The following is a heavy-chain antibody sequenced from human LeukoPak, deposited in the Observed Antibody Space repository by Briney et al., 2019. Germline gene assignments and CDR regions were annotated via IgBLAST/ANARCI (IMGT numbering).Heavy chain of an antibody. D-gene: IGHD4/OR15-4a*01. CDR2: IYTSGGT. J-gene: IGHJ2*01. Sequence: PSQTLSLTCTVSNGSISSGSYYWSWIRQPAGKGLEWIGRIYTSGGTSYNPSLKSRVTLSVDTSSNRFSLSIKSVTAADTAMYYCARGRRIVVLPGRGFFDLWGRGTLVTVSS. CDR1: NGSISSGSYY. CDR3: ARGRRIVVLPGRGFFDL. V-gene: IGHV4-61*02.